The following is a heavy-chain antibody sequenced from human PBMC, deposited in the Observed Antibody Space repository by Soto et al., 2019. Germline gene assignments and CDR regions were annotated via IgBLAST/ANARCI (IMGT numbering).Heavy chain of an antibody. Sequence: GGSLRLSCAVSGFNFSGYSMNCVRQAPGKGLEWVSSISSSSSYIYYADSVKGRFTISRDNAKNSLYLQMNSLRAEDTAVYYCARDAPHAFDIWGQGTMVTVSS. CDR2: ISSSSSYI. J-gene: IGHJ3*02. CDR1: GFNFSGYS. CDR3: ARDAPHAFDI. V-gene: IGHV3-21*01.